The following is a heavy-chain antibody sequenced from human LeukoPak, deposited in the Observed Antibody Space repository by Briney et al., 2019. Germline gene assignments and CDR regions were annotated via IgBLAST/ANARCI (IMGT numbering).Heavy chain of an antibody. D-gene: IGHD3-22*01. CDR3: AKPDSSDGDFDY. CDR2: ISYDGSNK. V-gene: IGHV3-30*18. CDR1: GFTFSSYG. Sequence: GGSLRLSCAASGFTFSSYGMHWVRQAPGKGLEWVAVISYDGSNKYYADSVKGRFTISRDNSKNTLYLQMNSLRAEDTAVYYCAKPDSSDGDFDYWGREPWSPSPQ. J-gene: IGHJ4*02.